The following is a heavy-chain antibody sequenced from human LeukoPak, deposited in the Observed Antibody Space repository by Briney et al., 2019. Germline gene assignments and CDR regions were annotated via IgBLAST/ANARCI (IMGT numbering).Heavy chain of an antibody. CDR3: ARGSIAVAGT. Sequence: PGGSLRLSCAASGFTFSSYGMHWVRQALGKGLEWVAVIWYDGSNKYYADSVKGRFTISRDNSKNTLYLQMNCLRAEDTAVYYCARGSIAVAGTWGQGTLVTVSS. V-gene: IGHV3-33*01. J-gene: IGHJ5*02. CDR1: GFTFSSYG. CDR2: IWYDGSNK. D-gene: IGHD6-19*01.